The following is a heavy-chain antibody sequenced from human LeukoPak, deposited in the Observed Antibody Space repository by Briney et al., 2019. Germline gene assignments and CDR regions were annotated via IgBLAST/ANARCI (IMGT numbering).Heavy chain of an antibody. CDR2: IRSKAYGETG. CDR1: GFSIRDYA. D-gene: IGHD5-24*01. V-gene: IGHV3-49*04. CDR3: SRALRRDRYRYYGMDV. Sequence: GRSLRLSCTASGFSIRDYAMNWVRQAPGTGLEWLGFIRSKAYGETGEYAAPVKYRFTISRDDSKNIAYLQMNSLKTEDTAVYYCSRALRRDRYRYYGMDVWGKGTTVTVSS. J-gene: IGHJ6*04.